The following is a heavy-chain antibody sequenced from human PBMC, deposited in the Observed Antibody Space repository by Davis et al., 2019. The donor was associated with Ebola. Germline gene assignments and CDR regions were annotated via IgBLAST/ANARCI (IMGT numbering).Heavy chain of an antibody. V-gene: IGHV1-8*01. J-gene: IGHJ6*02. CDR2: MNPNSGNT. D-gene: IGHD4-23*01. CDR1: GYTFTSYD. CDR3: ARAPDYGGNSGYYYYGMDV. Sequence: AASVKVSCKASGYTFTSYDINWVRQATGQGLEWMGWMNPNSGNTGYAQKFQGRVTMTRNTSISTAYMELSSLRSEDTAVYYCARAPDYGGNSGYYYYGMDVWGQGTTVTVSS.